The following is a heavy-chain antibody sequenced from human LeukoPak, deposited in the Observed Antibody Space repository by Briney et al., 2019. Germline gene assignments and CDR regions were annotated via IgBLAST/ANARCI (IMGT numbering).Heavy chain of an antibody. CDR3: ARRKYYYGSGSPDYYYYYMDV. CDR2: IHTSGST. CDR1: GASISSTSYC. Sequence: PSETLSLTCTVSGASISSTSYCWAWIRQPAGKGLEWIGHIHTSGSTNYNPSLKSRVTISVDTSKNQFSLKLSSVTAADTAVYYRARRKYYYGSGSPDYYYYYMDVWGKGTTVTISS. J-gene: IGHJ6*03. D-gene: IGHD3-10*01. V-gene: IGHV4-61*09.